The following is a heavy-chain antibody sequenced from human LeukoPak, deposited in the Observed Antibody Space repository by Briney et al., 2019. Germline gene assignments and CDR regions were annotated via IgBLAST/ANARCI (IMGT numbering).Heavy chain of an antibody. Sequence: PSETLSLTCAVYGGSFSGYYWSWIRQPPGKGLEWIGEINHSGSTNYNPSLKSRVTISVDTSKNQFSLKLSSVTAADTAVYYCARRYCSSTSCYRDYYYMDVWGKGTTVTISS. CDR3: ARRYCSSTSCYRDYYYMDV. D-gene: IGHD2-2*01. CDR1: GGSFSGYY. CDR2: INHSGST. V-gene: IGHV4-34*01. J-gene: IGHJ6*03.